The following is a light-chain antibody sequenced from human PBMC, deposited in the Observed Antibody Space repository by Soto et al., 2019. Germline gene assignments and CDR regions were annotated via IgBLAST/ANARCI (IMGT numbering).Light chain of an antibody. J-gene: IGLJ2*01. CDR3: SSYAGSNNLV. CDR1: SSDVGGYNY. CDR2: EVS. V-gene: IGLV2-8*01. Sequence: QSALTQPPSASGSPGQSVTISCTGTSSDVGGYNYVSWYQQHPGKAPKLMIYEVSKRPSGVPDRFSGSKSGNTASLTVSGXQXXDEADYYCSSYAGSNNLVFGGGTQLTVL.